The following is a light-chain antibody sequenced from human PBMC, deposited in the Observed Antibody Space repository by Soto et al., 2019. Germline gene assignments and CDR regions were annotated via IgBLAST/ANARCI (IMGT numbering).Light chain of an antibody. Sequence: QLVLTQSPSASASLGASVKLTCTLNSGHNTYAIAWHQQQPEKGPRYLMKVNSDGSHTKGDGIPDRFSGSSSGAERYLTISSLQSEDEADYYCQTWGAGTVVFGGGTKLTVL. CDR1: SGHNTYA. V-gene: IGLV4-69*01. CDR2: VNSDGSH. CDR3: QTWGAGTVV. J-gene: IGLJ2*01.